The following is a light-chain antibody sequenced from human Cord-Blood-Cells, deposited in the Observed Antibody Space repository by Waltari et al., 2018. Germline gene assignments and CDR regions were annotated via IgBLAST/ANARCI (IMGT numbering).Light chain of an antibody. J-gene: IGLJ3*02. Sequence: QSALTQPRSVSGSPGQSVTISCTGTSRDVGGYKYVSWYQQPPGKAPKLMIYDVSKRPSGVPDRFSGSKSGNTASLTISGLQAEDEADYYCCSYAGSYTWVFGGGTKLTVL. CDR3: CSYAGSYTWV. CDR2: DVS. V-gene: IGLV2-11*01. CDR1: SRDVGGYKY.